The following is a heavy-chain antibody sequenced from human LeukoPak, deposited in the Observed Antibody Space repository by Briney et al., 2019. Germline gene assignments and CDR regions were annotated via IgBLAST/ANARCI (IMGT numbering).Heavy chain of an antibody. CDR3: AKDMSGYSYGFAGTFDY. J-gene: IGHJ4*02. CDR2: ISWNSGSI. V-gene: IGHV3-9*01. D-gene: IGHD5-18*01. Sequence: PGRSLRLSCAASGFTFDDYAMHWGRQAPGKGLEWGSGISWNSGSIGYADSVKGRFTISRDNAKNSLYLQMNSRRAEDTALYYCAKDMSGYSYGFAGTFDYWGQGTLVTVSS. CDR1: GFTFDDYA.